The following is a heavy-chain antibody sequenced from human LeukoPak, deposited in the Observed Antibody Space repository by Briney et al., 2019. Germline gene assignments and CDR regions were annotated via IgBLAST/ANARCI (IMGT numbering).Heavy chain of an antibody. Sequence: GGSLRLSCAASGFTFSGYAMSWVRQAPGKGLEWVSVTYTDGNTYYADSMKGRFTASRDSSKNMLYLQMNSLRAEDTAVYYCARAVRSCSATRCISINSFDYWGQGTLVAVSS. CDR1: GFTFSGYA. D-gene: IGHD2-15*01. V-gene: IGHV3-23*03. CDR3: ARAVRSCSATRCISINSFDY. J-gene: IGHJ4*02. CDR2: TYTDGNT.